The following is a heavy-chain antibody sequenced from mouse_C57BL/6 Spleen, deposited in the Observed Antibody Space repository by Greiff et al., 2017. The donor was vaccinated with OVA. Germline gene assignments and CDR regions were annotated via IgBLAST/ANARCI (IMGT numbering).Heavy chain of an antibody. CDR2: IDPSDSYT. J-gene: IGHJ4*01. Sequence: QVQLQQPGAELVMPGASVKLSCKASGYTFTSYWMHWVKQRPGQGLEWIGEIDPSDSYTNYNQKFKGKSTLTVDKSSSTAYMPLSSLTSEDSAVYYCARGRRGYYAMDYWGQGTSVTVSS. CDR1: GYTFTSYW. V-gene: IGHV1-69*01. CDR3: ARGRRGYYAMDY.